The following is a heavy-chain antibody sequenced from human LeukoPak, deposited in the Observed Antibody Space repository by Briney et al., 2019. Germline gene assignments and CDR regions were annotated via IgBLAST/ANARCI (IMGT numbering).Heavy chain of an antibody. CDR2: IYYSGST. CDR3: AKDQGLLWFGELIDY. CDR1: GGSISSNSYY. V-gene: IGHV4-39*02. J-gene: IGHJ4*02. Sequence: SETLSLTCAVSGGSISSNSYYWGWIRQPPGKGLEWIGSIYYSGSTYYNPSLKSRVTISVDTSKNQFSLKLSSVTAADTAVYYCAKDQGLLWFGELIDYWGQGTLVTVSS. D-gene: IGHD3-10*01.